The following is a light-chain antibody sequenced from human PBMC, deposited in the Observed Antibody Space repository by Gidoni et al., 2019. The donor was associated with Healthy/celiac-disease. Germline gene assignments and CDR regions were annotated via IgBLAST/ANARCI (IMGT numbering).Light chain of an antibody. CDR1: QSISSY. CDR2: AAS. CDR3: QQSYSTPC. Sequence: DLQMTQSPSSLSASVGDRVTLTCRASQSISSYLNGYQQKPGKAPKLLIYAASSLQSGVPSRFSGSGSGTDFTLTISRLQPEDFATYYCQQSYSTPCFGGGTKVEIK. V-gene: IGKV1-39*01. J-gene: IGKJ4*01.